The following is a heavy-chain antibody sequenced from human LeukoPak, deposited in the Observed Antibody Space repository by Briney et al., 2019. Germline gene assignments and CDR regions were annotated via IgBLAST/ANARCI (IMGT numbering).Heavy chain of an antibody. CDR3: ARGASPSWDSSGYYYADAFDI. Sequence: ASVKVSCKASGYTFTCYYMHWVRQAPGQGLEWMGIINPSGGSTSYAQKFQGRVTMTRDTSTSTVYMELSSLRSEDTAVYYCARGASPSWDSSGYYYADAFDIWGQGTMVTVSS. CDR1: GYTFTCYY. D-gene: IGHD3-22*01. J-gene: IGHJ3*02. V-gene: IGHV1-46*01. CDR2: INPSGGST.